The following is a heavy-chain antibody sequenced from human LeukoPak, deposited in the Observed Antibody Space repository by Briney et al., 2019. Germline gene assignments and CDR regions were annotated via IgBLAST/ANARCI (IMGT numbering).Heavy chain of an antibody. V-gene: IGHV3-23*01. J-gene: IGHJ4*02. D-gene: IGHD2-21*02. Sequence: GGSLRLSCAASGFTFSSYAMSWVRQAPGKGLEWVSAISGIGGSTYYADSVKGRFTTSRDNSKNTLYLQMNSLRAEDTAVYYCAKVRAYCGGDCYSEFDYWGQRTLGTVSS. CDR2: ISGIGGST. CDR3: AKVRAYCGGDCYSEFDY. CDR1: GFTFSSYA.